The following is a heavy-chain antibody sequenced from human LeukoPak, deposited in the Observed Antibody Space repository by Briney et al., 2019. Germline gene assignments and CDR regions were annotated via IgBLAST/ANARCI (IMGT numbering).Heavy chain of an antibody. V-gene: IGHV1-2*02. D-gene: IGHD2-2*01. CDR1: GYTFTGYY. Sequence: GASVKVPCKASGYTFTGYYMHWVRQAPGQGLEWMGWINPNSGGTNYAQKFQGRVTMTRDTSISTAYMELSRLRSDDTAVYYCARLELLGYCSSTSCYELDYWGQGTLVTVSS. J-gene: IGHJ4*02. CDR3: ARLELLGYCSSTSCYELDY. CDR2: INPNSGGT.